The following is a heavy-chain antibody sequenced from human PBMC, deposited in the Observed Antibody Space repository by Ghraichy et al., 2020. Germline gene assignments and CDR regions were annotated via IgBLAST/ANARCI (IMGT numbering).Heavy chain of an antibody. CDR2: IKQDGGEK. CDR1: GFTFSSYW. V-gene: IGHV3-7*01. CDR3: AREKQPGGAAAGTGY. D-gene: IGHD6-13*01. Sequence: LSLTCEASGFTFSSYWMNWVRQSPGKGLEWVANIKQDGGEKHYVDSVNGRFTISRDNAKNSLYLQMNSLRVEDTAVYYCAREKQPGGAAAGTGYWGQGTLVTVAS. J-gene: IGHJ4*02.